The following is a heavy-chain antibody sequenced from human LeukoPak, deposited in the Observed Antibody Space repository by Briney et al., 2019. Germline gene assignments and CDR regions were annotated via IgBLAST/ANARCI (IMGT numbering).Heavy chain of an antibody. D-gene: IGHD3-10*02. J-gene: IGHJ6*04. V-gene: IGHV3-48*03. Sequence: GGSLRLSCAASGFTFSSYEMNWVRQAPGKGLEWVSYISSSGSTIYYADSVKGRFTISRDNAKNSLYLQMNSLREEETAVYYCAELGITMIGGVWGKGTTVTISS. CDR3: AELGITMIGGV. CDR1: GFTFSSYE. CDR2: ISSSGSTI.